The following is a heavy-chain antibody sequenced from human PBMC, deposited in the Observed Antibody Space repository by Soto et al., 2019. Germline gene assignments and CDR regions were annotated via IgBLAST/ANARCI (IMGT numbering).Heavy chain of an antibody. J-gene: IGHJ6*02. D-gene: IGHD6-13*01. V-gene: IGHV3-30*18. CDR1: GFTFSSYG. CDR3: AKDPGSSSWSNYYYYGMDV. Sequence: PGGSLRLSCAASGFTFSSYGMHWVRQAPGKGLEWVAVISYDGSNKYYADSVKGRFTISRDNSKNTLYLQMNSLRAEDTAVYYCAKDPGSSSWSNYYYYGMDVWGQGTTVTV. CDR2: ISYDGSNK.